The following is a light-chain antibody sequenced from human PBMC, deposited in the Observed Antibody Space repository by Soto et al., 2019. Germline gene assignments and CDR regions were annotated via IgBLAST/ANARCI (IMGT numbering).Light chain of an antibody. Sequence: IQLTQSPSSLSASVGDRVTITCRSSQGISSYLAWYQQKPGKAPKLLLYGASTLQSGVPSRFSGSGSGTDFTVTISSLQPEDFATYYCQQHNSYPRTCGPGTKVDIK. V-gene: IGKV1-9*01. CDR1: QGISSY. J-gene: IGKJ3*01. CDR3: QQHNSYPRT. CDR2: GAS.